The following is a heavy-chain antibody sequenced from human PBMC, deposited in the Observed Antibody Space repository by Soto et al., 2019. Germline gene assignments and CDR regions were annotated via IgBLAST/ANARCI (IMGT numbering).Heavy chain of an antibody. CDR2: ISTSSSNI. J-gene: IGHJ6*03. V-gene: IGHV3-48*01. CDR3: ARETSTGNCYMDV. CDR1: GFSFSYYG. D-gene: IGHD2-2*01. Sequence: EVQLVESGGGLVQPGGSLRLSCAASGFSFSYYGMNWVRQAPGKGLEWVSYISTSSSNIYYADSVKGRFTISRDNAKNSLSLQMNSLRAADTAFYYCARETSTGNCYMDVWGKGTTVTVSS.